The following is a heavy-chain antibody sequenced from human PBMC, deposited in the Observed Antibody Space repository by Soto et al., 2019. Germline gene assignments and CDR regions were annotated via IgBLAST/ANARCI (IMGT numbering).Heavy chain of an antibody. CDR1: GGSISSYY. D-gene: IGHD6-13*01. J-gene: IGHJ4*02. CDR2: IYYSGST. V-gene: IGHV4-59*01. CDR3: ARVYPPTKPGYSSSWYIDY. Sequence: SETLSLTCTVSGGSISSYYWSWIRQPPGKGLEWIGYIYYSGSTNYNPSLKSRVTISVDTSKNQFSLKLSSVTAADTAVYYCARVYPPTKPGYSSSWYIDYWGQGTLVTVSS.